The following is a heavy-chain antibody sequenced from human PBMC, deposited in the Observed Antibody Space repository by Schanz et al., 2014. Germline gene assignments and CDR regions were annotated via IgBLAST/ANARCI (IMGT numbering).Heavy chain of an antibody. CDR1: GYTFTSDS. CDR3: ARDFSAYVGNYFDY. D-gene: IGHD5-12*01. J-gene: IGHJ4*02. Sequence: QVQLVQSGAEVKKPGASVKVSCKASGYTFTSDSMHWVRQAPGQGLEWMGWISPYNGNTNYAPKVQGRVTMTTDTSTSTAYMELSSLRSEDTAVYYCARDFSAYVGNYFDYWGQGTLVTVSS. CDR2: ISPYNGNT. V-gene: IGHV1-18*04.